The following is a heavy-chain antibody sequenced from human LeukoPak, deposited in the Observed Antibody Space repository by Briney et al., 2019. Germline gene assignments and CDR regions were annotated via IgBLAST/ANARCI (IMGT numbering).Heavy chain of an antibody. CDR2: MNPNSGNT. Sequence: PGASVKVSCKASGYTFTSYDINWVRQATGQGLEWMGWMNPNSGNTGYAQKFQGRVTITRNTSISTAYMELSSLRSEDTAMYYCAKDLGSFYEDDVFDIWGQGTMVTVSS. CDR3: AKDLGSFYEDDVFDI. D-gene: IGHD1-26*01. CDR1: GYTFTSYD. J-gene: IGHJ3*02. V-gene: IGHV1-8*03.